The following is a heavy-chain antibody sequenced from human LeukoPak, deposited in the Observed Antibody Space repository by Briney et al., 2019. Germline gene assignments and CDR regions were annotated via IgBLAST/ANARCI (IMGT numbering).Heavy chain of an antibody. CDR2: ISYDGSNK. Sequence: LGGSLRLSCAASGFTFSSYAMHWVRQAPGKGLEWVAVISYDGSNKYYADSVKGRFTISRDNSKNTLYLQMNSLRAEDTAVYYCARDYYDSHGYWGQGTLVTVSS. D-gene: IGHD3-22*01. CDR1: GFTFSSYA. J-gene: IGHJ4*02. V-gene: IGHV3-30-3*01. CDR3: ARDYYDSHGY.